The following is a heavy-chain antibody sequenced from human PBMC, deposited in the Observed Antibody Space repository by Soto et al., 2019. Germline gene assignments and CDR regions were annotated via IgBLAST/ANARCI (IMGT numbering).Heavy chain of an antibody. Sequence: HLVQSGPEVKKPGASVTVSCKTSGDTFTNFGLSWVRQAPGQGLEWMGWIATYNTNRNYAQKFQGRLTLTTDTSTSTAYMELNSLGYDDTAVYYCARVLRGVVNWFDPWGQGTLVTVSS. CDR2: IATYNTNR. V-gene: IGHV1-18*01. CDR3: ARVLRGVVNWFDP. D-gene: IGHD3-10*01. CDR1: GDTFTNFG. J-gene: IGHJ5*02.